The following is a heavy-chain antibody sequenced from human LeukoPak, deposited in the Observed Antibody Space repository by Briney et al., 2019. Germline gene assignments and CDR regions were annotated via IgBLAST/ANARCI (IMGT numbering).Heavy chain of an antibody. D-gene: IGHD6-19*01. CDR3: ARHWPLAAKWLVFDC. CDR1: GYSFTSYW. Sequence: GESPKISCKGSGYSFTSYWISWVRQMPGKGLEWMGRIDPSDSYTNYSPSFQGHVTISADKSISTAYLQWSSLKASDTAMYYCARHWPLAAKWLVFDCWGQGTLVTVSS. CDR2: IDPSDSYT. V-gene: IGHV5-10-1*01. J-gene: IGHJ4*02.